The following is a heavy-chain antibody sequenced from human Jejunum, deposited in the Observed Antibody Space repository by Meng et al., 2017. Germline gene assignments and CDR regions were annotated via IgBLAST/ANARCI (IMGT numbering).Heavy chain of an antibody. V-gene: IGHV1-69*08. D-gene: IGHD3-22*01. CDR2: VIPVFGSS. J-gene: IGHJ4*02. CDR1: GGALRLYT. Sequence: VRLVQSGAEVKKPGSSVKVSCRASGGALRLYTVDWVRQAPGQGLEWVGRVIPVFGSSEYAQNFSGRVTISVDEFTNTAYMELNSLTSEDTAVYYCATEPEGSSGYYYDNWGQGTLVTVSS. CDR3: ATEPEGSSGYYYDN.